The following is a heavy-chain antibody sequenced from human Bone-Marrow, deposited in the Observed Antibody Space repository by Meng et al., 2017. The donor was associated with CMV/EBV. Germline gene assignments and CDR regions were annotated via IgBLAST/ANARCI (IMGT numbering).Heavy chain of an antibody. CDR3: ARPGGYDGGFDY. CDR2: IIPIFGTA. CDR1: GYAFTGYY. D-gene: IGHD5-12*01. V-gene: IGHV1-69*05. J-gene: IGHJ4*02. Sequence: KISCKGSGYAFTGYYMHWVRQAPGQGLEWMGGIIPIFGTANYAQKFQGRVTITTDESTSTAYMELSSLRSEDTAVYYCARPGGYDGGFDYWGQGTLVTVSS.